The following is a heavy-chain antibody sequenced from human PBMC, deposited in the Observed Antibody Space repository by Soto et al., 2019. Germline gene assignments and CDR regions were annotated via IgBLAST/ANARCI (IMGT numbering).Heavy chain of an antibody. CDR2: IYYSGST. Sequence: SETLSLTCTVSCGSVSGGDYYWSWIRQPPGKGLEWIGYIYYSGSTNYNPSLKSRVSISLDTSKNQFSLRLTSVTAADTAVYYCARIPVDTYMINWFDPWGQGTLVTVSS. CDR3: ARIPVDTYMINWFDP. CDR1: CGSVSGGDYY. V-gene: IGHV4-61*08. D-gene: IGHD5-18*01. J-gene: IGHJ5*02.